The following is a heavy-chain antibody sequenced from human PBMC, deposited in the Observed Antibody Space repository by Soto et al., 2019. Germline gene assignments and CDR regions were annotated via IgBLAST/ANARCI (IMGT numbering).Heavy chain of an antibody. CDR1: GYTFTRYT. CDR3: ARGIATGQLDP. D-gene: IGHD2-15*01. Sequence: AASVKVSCKASGYTFTRYTMNWVRQAPGQRLEWMGWINPDNGSTKSSQKFQDRVIITRDTSASTAYMDLSSLRSEDTAVYYCARGIATGQLDPWGQGTLVTVSS. V-gene: IGHV1-3*01. CDR2: INPDNGST. J-gene: IGHJ5*02.